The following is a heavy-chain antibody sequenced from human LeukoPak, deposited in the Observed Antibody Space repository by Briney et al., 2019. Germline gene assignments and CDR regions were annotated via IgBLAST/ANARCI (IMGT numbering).Heavy chain of an antibody. Sequence: GGSLRLSCAASGFTFSTYAMNWVRQAPGKGLEWVSAISASGGSTYYADSVKGRFTISRDNSKNTLYLQMNSPRAEDTAVYYCAKDTGMFYYDSSGYWGYYFDYWGQGTLVTVSS. D-gene: IGHD3-22*01. V-gene: IGHV3-23*01. CDR2: ISASGGST. CDR1: GFTFSTYA. CDR3: AKDTGMFYYDSSGYWGYYFDY. J-gene: IGHJ4*02.